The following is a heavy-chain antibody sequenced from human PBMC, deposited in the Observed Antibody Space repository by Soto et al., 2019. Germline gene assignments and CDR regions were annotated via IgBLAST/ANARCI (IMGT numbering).Heavy chain of an antibody. Sequence: QVQLVQSGAEVKKPGSSVKVSCKASGGTFSSHAISWVRQAPGQGLEWMGGMLPIFGTANYVQKFQGRVTISAANSTSSADTGTRSLRTEGRAVYYYARGWYTVGTTQPSAYWGQGTLVPVFS. CDR3: ARGWYTVGTTQPSAY. J-gene: IGHJ4*02. CDR1: GGTFSSHA. V-gene: IGHV1-69*06. CDR2: MLPIFGTA. D-gene: IGHD1-26*01.